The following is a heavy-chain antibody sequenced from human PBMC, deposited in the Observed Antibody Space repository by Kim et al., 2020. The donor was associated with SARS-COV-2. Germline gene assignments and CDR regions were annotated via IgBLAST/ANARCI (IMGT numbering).Heavy chain of an antibody. CDR1: GGSFSGYY. Sequence: SETLSLTCAVYGGSFSGYYWSWIRQPPGKGLEWIGEINHSGSTNYNPSLKSRVTISVDTSKNQFSLKLSSVTAADTAVYYCARGQSSSWHYYYYYMDVWGKGTTVTVSS. CDR2: INHSGST. CDR3: ARGQSSSWHYYYYYMDV. V-gene: IGHV4-34*01. J-gene: IGHJ6*03. D-gene: IGHD6-13*01.